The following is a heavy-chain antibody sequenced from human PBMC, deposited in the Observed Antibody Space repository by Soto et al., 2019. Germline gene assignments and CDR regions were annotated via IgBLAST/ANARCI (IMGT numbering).Heavy chain of an antibody. CDR1: GGSITSSEYY. V-gene: IGHV4-39*01. CDR2: IYYSGSS. D-gene: IGHD1-1*01. Sequence: PSETLSLTCTVSGGSITSSEYYWAWIRQPPGKGLQFVGTIYYSGSSYSNPSLKSRLSMSVDTSKNQFSLTMKSVTAADTGVYYCASHPLNWSDADSWDQGVLVTVSS. J-gene: IGHJ4*02. CDR3: ASHPLNWSDADS.